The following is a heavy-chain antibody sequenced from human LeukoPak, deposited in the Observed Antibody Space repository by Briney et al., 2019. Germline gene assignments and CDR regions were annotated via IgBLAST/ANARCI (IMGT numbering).Heavy chain of an antibody. V-gene: IGHV4-34*01. J-gene: IGHJ5*02. CDR2: INHSGST. CDR1: GGSLSGYY. Sequence: SETLSLTCAVYGGSLSGYYWSWIRQPPGKGLEWIGEINHSGSTNYNPSLKSRVTISVDTSKNQFSLKLSSVTAADTAVYYCARGIIAAAGPFDPWGQETPVTVSS. D-gene: IGHD6-13*01. CDR3: ARGIIAAAGPFDP.